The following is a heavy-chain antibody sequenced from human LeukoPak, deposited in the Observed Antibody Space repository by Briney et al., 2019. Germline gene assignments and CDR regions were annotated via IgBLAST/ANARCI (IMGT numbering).Heavy chain of an antibody. CDR1: GFTFTTYE. V-gene: IGHV3-48*03. D-gene: IGHD3-22*01. Sequence: PGVSLRLSCAASGFTFTTYEMNWVRQAPGKGMEWVSYISSSGTTISYADSVKGRFTISRGNAKNSLYLQMNSLRAEDTAVYYCARDDSSGYYYVDYWGQGTLVTVSS. CDR2: ISSSGTTI. CDR3: ARDDSSGYYYVDY. J-gene: IGHJ4*02.